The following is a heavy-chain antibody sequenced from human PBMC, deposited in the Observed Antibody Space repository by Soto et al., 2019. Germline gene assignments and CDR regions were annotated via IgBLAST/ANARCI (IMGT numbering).Heavy chain of an antibody. CDR1: GGSFSDYY. Sequence: SETLSLTCAVYGGSFSDYYWCWIRQPPGKGLEWIGEINHSGSTNYNPSLKSRVTISLDTSKNQFSLKLSSVTAADTAVYYCARNMVRGVDWFDPWGQGTLVTVSS. D-gene: IGHD3-10*01. CDR2: INHSGST. V-gene: IGHV4-34*01. CDR3: ARNMVRGVDWFDP. J-gene: IGHJ5*02.